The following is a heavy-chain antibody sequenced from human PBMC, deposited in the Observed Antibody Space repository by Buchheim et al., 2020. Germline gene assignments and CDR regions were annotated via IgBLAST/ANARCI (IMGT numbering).Heavy chain of an antibody. CDR3: ARQGHYGDYDN. Sequence: QVQLQESGPGLVKPSETLSLTCTVSGGSISSYYWSWIRQPPGGGLECIAYIHYSGSTNYNPSLTSRVTISVDTSKHQFSLKVSSVTAADTAVYYCARQGHYGDYDNWGQGTL. V-gene: IGHV4-59*08. CDR1: GGSISSYY. J-gene: IGHJ4*02. D-gene: IGHD4-17*01. CDR2: IHYSGST.